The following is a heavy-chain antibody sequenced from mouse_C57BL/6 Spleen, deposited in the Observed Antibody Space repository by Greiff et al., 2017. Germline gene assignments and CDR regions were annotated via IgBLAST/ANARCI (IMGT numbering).Heavy chain of an antibody. J-gene: IGHJ1*03. D-gene: IGHD1-2*01. CDR2: IYPGDGDT. Sequence: QVQLKQSGPELVKPGASVKISCKASGYAFSSSWMNWVKQRPGKGLEWIGRIYPGDGDTNYNGKFKGKATLTADKSSSTAYMQLSSLTSEDSAVYFCARITLLRYFDVWGTGTTVTVSS. CDR1: GYAFSSSW. CDR3: ARITLLRYFDV. V-gene: IGHV1-82*01.